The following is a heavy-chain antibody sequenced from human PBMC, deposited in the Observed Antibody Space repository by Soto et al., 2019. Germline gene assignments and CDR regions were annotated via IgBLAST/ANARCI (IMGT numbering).Heavy chain of an antibody. D-gene: IGHD3-22*01. V-gene: IGHV1-69*13. J-gene: IGHJ5*02. CDR1: GGTFSSYA. CDR3: ARGRSLYDSSGYSNWFDP. CDR2: IIPIFGTA. Sequence: ASVKVSCKASGGTFSSYAISWVRQAPGQGLEWMGGIIPIFGTANYAQKFQGRVTITADESTSTAYMELSSLRSEDTAVYYCARGRSLYDSSGYSNWFDPWGQGTLVTVSS.